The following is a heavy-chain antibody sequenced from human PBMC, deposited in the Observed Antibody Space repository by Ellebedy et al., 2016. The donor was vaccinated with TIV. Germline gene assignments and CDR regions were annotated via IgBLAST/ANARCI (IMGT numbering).Heavy chain of an antibody. Sequence: GGSLRLXXAASGFNFNTYNLHWVRQSPGKGLEWVSSISSTSSHIYYADSVRGRFAISRDNAKNSLYLQMNSLRAEDTALYYCARERTSCSSSSCHSYFYVPDVWGQGTTVTVSS. CDR1: GFNFNTYN. CDR2: ISSTSSHI. V-gene: IGHV3-21*01. CDR3: ARERTSCSSSSCHSYFYVPDV. J-gene: IGHJ6*02. D-gene: IGHD2-2*01.